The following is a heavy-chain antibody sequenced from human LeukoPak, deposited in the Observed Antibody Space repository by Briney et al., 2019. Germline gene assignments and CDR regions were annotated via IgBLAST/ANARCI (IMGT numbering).Heavy chain of an antibody. D-gene: IGHD6-19*01. Sequence: ASVKVSCKVSGYTLTELSMHWVRQAPGKGLEWMGGFDPEDGETIYAQKFQGRVTMTEDTSTDTAYMELSSLRAEDTAVYYCARVGMAGPYYYYYGMDVWGQGTTVTVSS. CDR3: ARVGMAGPYYYYYGMDV. J-gene: IGHJ6*02. CDR2: FDPEDGET. CDR1: GYTLTELS. V-gene: IGHV1-24*01.